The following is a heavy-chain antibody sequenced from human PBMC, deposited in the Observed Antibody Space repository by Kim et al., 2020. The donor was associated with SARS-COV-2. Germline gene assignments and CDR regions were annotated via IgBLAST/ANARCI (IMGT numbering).Heavy chain of an antibody. J-gene: IGHJ4*02. Sequence: GGSLRLSCATSGFTFSDYAMHWVRQDPEKGLEWVSGISRDGGHIEYADYVKGRFTISRDNAKNSLYLQMNSLRLEYTALYYCAKDVGPGIGAICYWGQG. CDR1: GFTFSDYA. D-gene: IGHD1-26*01. V-gene: IGHV3-9*01. CDR3: AKDVGPGIGAICY. CDR2: ISRDGGHI.